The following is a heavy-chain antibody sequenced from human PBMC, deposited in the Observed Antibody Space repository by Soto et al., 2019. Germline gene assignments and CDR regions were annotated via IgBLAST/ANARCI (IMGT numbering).Heavy chain of an antibody. Sequence: SVKVSCKASGGTFSNYAISWVRQAPGQGPEWMGGIIPIFNTANYAQKFQGRVTITADKSTSTAYMELSSLRSEDTAVYYCARGYCTNGVCYYCDYWGQGTMGTSPQ. CDR1: GGTFSNYA. CDR2: IIPIFNTA. J-gene: IGHJ4*02. D-gene: IGHD2-8*01. CDR3: ARGYCTNGVCYYCDY. V-gene: IGHV1-69*06.